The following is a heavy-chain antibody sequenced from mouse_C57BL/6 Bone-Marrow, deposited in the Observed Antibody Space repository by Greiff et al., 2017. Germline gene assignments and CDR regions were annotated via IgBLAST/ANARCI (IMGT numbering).Heavy chain of an antibody. Sequence: EVMLQESGTVLARPGASVKMSCTTSGYTFTSYWMPWVKQRPGQGLEWIGAIYPGNSDTSYNQNFKGKAKLTAVTSASTAYMELSSLTNEDSVVYYCTTHYFPFAYWGQGTLVTVAA. V-gene: IGHV1-5*01. J-gene: IGHJ3*01. CDR2: IYPGNSDT. D-gene: IGHD1-1*01. CDR3: TTHYFPFAY. CDR1: GYTFTSYW.